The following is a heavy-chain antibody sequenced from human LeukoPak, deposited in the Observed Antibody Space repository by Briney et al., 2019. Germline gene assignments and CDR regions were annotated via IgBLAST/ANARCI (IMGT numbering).Heavy chain of an antibody. Sequence: ASVKVSCKASGYTFIDNYLHWVRQAPGQGLEWMGWINPNSGSTNFAQKFQGRVTMTRDTSISTAYMELDRLTSGDTAIYYCARRDFTPAGPGNYHYYYLDVWGKGTTVTVSS. J-gene: IGHJ6*03. CDR1: GYTFIDNY. CDR2: INPNSGST. CDR3: ARRDFTPAGPGNYHYYYLDV. D-gene: IGHD6-13*01. V-gene: IGHV1-2*02.